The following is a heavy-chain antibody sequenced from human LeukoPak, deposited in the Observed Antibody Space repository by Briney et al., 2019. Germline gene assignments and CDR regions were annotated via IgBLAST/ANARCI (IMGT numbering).Heavy chain of an antibody. D-gene: IGHD1-1*01. CDR1: GFTFTRSA. CDR3: AKKEGVSTTSFDY. Sequence: GGSLRLSCAASGFTFTRSAMGWVRQAPGKGLEWVSCITNSGGGTYYADSVKGRFTISRDNSKNTLYLQMNSLRAEDTAVYYCAKKEGVSTTSFDYWGQGTLVTVSS. J-gene: IGHJ4*02. V-gene: IGHV3-23*05. CDR2: ITNSGGGT.